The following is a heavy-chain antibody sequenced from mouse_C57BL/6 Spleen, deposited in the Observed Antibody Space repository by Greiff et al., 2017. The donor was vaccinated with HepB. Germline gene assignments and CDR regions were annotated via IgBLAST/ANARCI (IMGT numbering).Heavy chain of an antibody. J-gene: IGHJ2*01. CDR1: GYTFTDHT. Sequence: VKLQESDAELVKPGASVKISCKVSGYTFTDHTIHWMKQRPEQGLEWIGYIYPRDGSTKYNEKFKGKATLTADKSSSTAYMQRNSLTSEDSAVYFCAREGGLRRDPYYFDYWGQGTTLTVSS. CDR2: IYPRDGST. CDR3: AREGGLRRDPYYFDY. V-gene: IGHV1-78*01. D-gene: IGHD2-4*01.